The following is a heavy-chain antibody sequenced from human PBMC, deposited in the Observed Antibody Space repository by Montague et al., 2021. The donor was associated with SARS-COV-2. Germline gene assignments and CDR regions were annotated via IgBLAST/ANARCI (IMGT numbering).Heavy chain of an antibody. J-gene: IGHJ4*02. D-gene: IGHD4-17*01. V-gene: IGHV6-1*01. CDR2: TNYRCKWTR. Sequence: CAISGDSVWSTWAAWKWIRQSRLGGLDGMGRTNYRCKWTRDYATSVEGRISIDPDTSKNQFFLHLRSVTPEDTGVYYCVRDTGSAQAGFDAWGQGTLVTVSS. CDR3: VRDTGSAQAGFDA. CDR1: GDSVWSTWAA.